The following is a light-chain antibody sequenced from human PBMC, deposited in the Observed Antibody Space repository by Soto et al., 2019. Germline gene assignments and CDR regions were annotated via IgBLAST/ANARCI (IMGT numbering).Light chain of an antibody. Sequence: QSALTQPASVSGSPGQSITISCTGTSSDVGSYKFVSWYQQHPVKAPKLMIYEGSKRPSGVSNRFSGSKSGNTAPLTISGLQAEDEADYYCCSYAGSSTLVFGGGTKVTVL. J-gene: IGLJ2*01. CDR2: EGS. V-gene: IGLV2-23*01. CDR3: CSYAGSSTLV. CDR1: SSDVGSYKF.